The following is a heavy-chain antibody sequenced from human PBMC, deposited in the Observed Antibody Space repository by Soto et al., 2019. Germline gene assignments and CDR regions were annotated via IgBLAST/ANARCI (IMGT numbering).Heavy chain of an antibody. V-gene: IGHV3-7*01. Sequence: PGGSLRLSCAASGFIFSSYWMSWVRQAPGKGLEWVANIKHDGSERFYVDSAKGRFTISRDNAKNSLSLQMNSLRAEDMAVYYCARGDAIPSTGDTYLFDYWGQGTLVTVSS. D-gene: IGHD4-4*01. CDR1: GFIFSSYW. J-gene: IGHJ4*02. CDR2: IKHDGSER. CDR3: ARGDAIPSTGDTYLFDY.